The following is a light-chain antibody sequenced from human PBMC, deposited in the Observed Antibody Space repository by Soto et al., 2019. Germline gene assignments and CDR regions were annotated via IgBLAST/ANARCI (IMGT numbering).Light chain of an antibody. CDR2: DAS. CDR3: QQYNSYSPLT. J-gene: IGKJ4*01. Sequence: DIQMTQSPSTLSASVGDRVTITCRASQSISSWLAWYQQKPGKAPKLLIYDASSLESGVPSRFSGSGSGTEFTLTISSLQPDDFATYYCQQYNSYSPLTFGGGTKVHIK. V-gene: IGKV1-5*01. CDR1: QSISSW.